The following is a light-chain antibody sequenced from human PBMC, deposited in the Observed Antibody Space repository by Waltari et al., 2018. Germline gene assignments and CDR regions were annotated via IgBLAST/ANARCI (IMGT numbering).Light chain of an antibody. V-gene: IGLV1-51*02. CDR1: SSNIGKNY. CDR2: EDA. Sequence: QSVLTQPPSVSAAPGQRVTIPCSGGSSNIGKNYVSWYRQFPGSGPKLLSYEDAARSTCVPGRFAGCKSGTSATPDITGLQPGDEAEYYCGTWDSSLSGAVFGGGTLLTVL. J-gene: IGLJ7*01. CDR3: GTWDSSLSGAV.